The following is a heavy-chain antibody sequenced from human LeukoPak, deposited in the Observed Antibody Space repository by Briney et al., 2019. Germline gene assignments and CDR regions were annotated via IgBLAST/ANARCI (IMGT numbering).Heavy chain of an antibody. J-gene: IGHJ4*02. D-gene: IGHD3-22*01. Sequence: GGALRLSCAASGFTFSDYYMSWIRQAPGKGLEWVSYISSSGSTIYYSDSVRGRFTISRDNAKNSLYLQINSLRAEDTAVYYCAAEYYYDSSGYHWGQGTLVTVSS. CDR2: ISSSGSTI. V-gene: IGHV3-11*01. CDR1: GFTFSDYY. CDR3: AAEYYYDSSGYH.